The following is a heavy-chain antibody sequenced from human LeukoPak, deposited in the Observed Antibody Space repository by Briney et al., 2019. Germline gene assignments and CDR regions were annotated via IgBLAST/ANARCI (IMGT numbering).Heavy chain of an antibody. D-gene: IGHD6-19*01. CDR1: GFTFSSYA. CDR2: ISGSGGST. V-gene: IGHV3-23*01. J-gene: IGHJ4*02. CDR3: AKDSSGWPTGGDY. Sequence: PGGSLRLSCSASGFTFSSYAMSWVRQAPGKGLEWVSAISGSGGSTYYADSVKGRFTISRDNSKNTLYLQMNSLRAEDTAVYYCAKDSSGWPTGGDYWGQGTLVTVSS.